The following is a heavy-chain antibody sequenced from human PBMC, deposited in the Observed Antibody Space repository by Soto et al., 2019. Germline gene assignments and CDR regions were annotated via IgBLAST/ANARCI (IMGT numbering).Heavy chain of an antibody. J-gene: IGHJ6*03. D-gene: IGHD2-2*02. CDR1: GYTFTSYD. V-gene: IGHV1-8*01. CDR3: ARGLPPGSSTSCYRKTYYYCFMDV. Sequence: QVQLVQSGAEVKKPGASVKVSCKASGYTFTSYDINWVRQATGQGLEWMGWMNPNSGNTGYAQKFQGRVTMTRNTSISTAYMELSSLRSEDTAVYYCARGLPPGSSTSCYRKTYYYCFMDVWGKGTTVTVSS. CDR2: MNPNSGNT.